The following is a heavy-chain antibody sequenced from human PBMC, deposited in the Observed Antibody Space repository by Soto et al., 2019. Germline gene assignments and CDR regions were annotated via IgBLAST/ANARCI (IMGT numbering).Heavy chain of an antibody. V-gene: IGHV3-74*01. CDR3: ARHRGSSWPLDY. D-gene: IGHD6-13*01. CDR1: GFTFSGYW. CDR2: INSDGSST. Sequence: GSLRLSCAASGFTFSGYWMHWVRQAPGKGLVWVSRINSDGSSTSYADSVKGRFTISRDNAKNTLYLQMNSLRAEDTAVYYCARHRGSSWPLDYWGQGTLVTVSS. J-gene: IGHJ4*02.